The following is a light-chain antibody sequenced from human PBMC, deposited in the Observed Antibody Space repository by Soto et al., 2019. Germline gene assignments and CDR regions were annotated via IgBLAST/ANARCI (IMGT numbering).Light chain of an antibody. J-gene: IGKJ1*01. CDR3: QQSHSTPRT. Sequence: DIQMTQSPSSLSASVGDRVSITCRASQSINSYLNWYRQKPGKAPKLLIYAASNLQSGVPSRFSGSGSGTDFTLTISSLQPEDFATYYCQQSHSTPRTFGQGTKVDI. CDR2: AAS. V-gene: IGKV1-39*01. CDR1: QSINSY.